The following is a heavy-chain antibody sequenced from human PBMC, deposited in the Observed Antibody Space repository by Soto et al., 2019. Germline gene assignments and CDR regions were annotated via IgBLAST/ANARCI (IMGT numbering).Heavy chain of an antibody. CDR1: GYTFTSYG. J-gene: IGHJ5*02. Sequence: QVQLVQSGAEVKKPGASVKVSCKASGYTFTSYGISWVRQAPGQGLEWLGRISAYNGNTNYAQKRQGRVTMTTDTSTSTAYRELRSLRSDDTDVYYCAVERGYKGNYGWCDPWGQGTLVTVSS. D-gene: IGHD1-7*01. CDR3: AVERGYKGNYGWCDP. V-gene: IGHV1-18*01. CDR2: ISAYNGNT.